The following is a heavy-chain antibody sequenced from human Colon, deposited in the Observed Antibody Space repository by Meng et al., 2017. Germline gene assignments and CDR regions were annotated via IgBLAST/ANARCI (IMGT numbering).Heavy chain of an antibody. Sequence: SETLSLTFPVPGAAATSGGYYWSSMRQHPGKGVEWIGYVYPSGNTYYTPSLESRTTISIDTSKNQFSLNLTSVTAADTAVYFCARGNGYSYGPFDYWGQGTLVTVSS. CDR3: ARGNGYSYGPFDY. J-gene: IGHJ4*02. CDR2: VYPSGNT. V-gene: IGHV4-31*03. D-gene: IGHD5-18*01. CDR1: GAAATSGGYY.